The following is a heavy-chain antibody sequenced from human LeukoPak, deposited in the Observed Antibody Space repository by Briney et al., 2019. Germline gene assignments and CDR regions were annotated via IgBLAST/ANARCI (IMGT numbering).Heavy chain of an antibody. D-gene: IGHD6-19*01. CDR3: ARGAPPYSGWYMFDY. J-gene: IGHJ4*02. CDR2: ISYDGSNK. Sequence: PGGSLRLSCAASGFTFSDYYMTWIRQAPGKGLEWVAVISYDGSNKYYADSVKGRFTISRDNSKNTLYLQMNSLRAEDTAVYYCARGAPPYSGWYMFDYWGQGTLVTVSS. CDR1: GFTFSDYY. V-gene: IGHV3-30-3*01.